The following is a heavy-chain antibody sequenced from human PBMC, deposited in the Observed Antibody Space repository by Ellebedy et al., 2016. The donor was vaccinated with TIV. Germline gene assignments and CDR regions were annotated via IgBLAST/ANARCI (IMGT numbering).Heavy chain of an antibody. CDR3: VRDGAYGDYSPGYYGLNV. Sequence: GESLKISCVASGFSFSSYWMTWVRQAPGKGLEWVANVNQDGTENYVVDSVKGRFTISRDNTKNSLYVQMNSLCVEDTAVYYCVRDGAYGDYSPGYYGLNVWGQGTAVTVSS. CDR2: VNQDGTEN. J-gene: IGHJ6*02. V-gene: IGHV3-7*03. D-gene: IGHD4-17*01. CDR1: GFSFSSYW.